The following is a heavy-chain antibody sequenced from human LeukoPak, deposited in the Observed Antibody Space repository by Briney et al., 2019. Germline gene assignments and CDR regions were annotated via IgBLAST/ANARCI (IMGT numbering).Heavy chain of an antibody. J-gene: IGHJ3*02. D-gene: IGHD4-23*01. CDR3: AKDGGPAHLDAFDI. Sequence: PGGSLRLSCAASGFTFSSYGMRWVRQAPGKGLEWVAVIWYDGSNKYYADSVKGRFTISRDNSKNTLYLQMNSLRAEDTAVYYCAKDGGPAHLDAFDIWGQGTMVTVSS. CDR1: GFTFSSYG. CDR2: IWYDGSNK. V-gene: IGHV3-33*06.